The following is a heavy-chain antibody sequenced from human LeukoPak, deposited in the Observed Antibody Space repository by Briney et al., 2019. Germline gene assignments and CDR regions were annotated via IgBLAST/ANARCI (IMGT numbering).Heavy chain of an antibody. V-gene: IGHV3-53*01. Sequence: GGSLRLSCAASGFTFSSYAMSWVRQAPGKGLEWVSVIYSGGSTYYADSVKGRFTISRDNSKNTLYLQMNSLRAEDTAVYYCARAQDLYAFDIWGQGTMVTVSS. CDR2: IYSGGST. J-gene: IGHJ3*02. CDR3: ARAQDLYAFDI. CDR1: GFTFSSYA.